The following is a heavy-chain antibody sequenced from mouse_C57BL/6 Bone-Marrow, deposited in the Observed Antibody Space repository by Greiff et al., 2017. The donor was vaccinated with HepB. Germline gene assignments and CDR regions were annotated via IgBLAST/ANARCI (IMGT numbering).Heavy chain of an antibody. D-gene: IGHD1-1*01. CDR2: ISSGSSTI. Sequence: EVKLMESGGGLVKPGGSLKLSCAASGFTFSDYGMHWVRQAPEKGLEWVAYISSGSSTIYYADTVKGRFTISRDNAKNTLFLQMTSLRSEDTAMYYCARRRFTTVVAPGYFDVWGTGTTVTGSS. CDR3: ARRRFTTVVAPGYFDV. J-gene: IGHJ1*03. CDR1: GFTFSDYG. V-gene: IGHV5-17*01.